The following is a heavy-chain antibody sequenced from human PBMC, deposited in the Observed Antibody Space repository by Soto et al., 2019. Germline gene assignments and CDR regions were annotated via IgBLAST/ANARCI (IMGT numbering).Heavy chain of an antibody. Sequence: EVLLVESGGGLVQPGGSLKLSCAASGFVFKDSSIHWVRQASGKGLEWVGRSRDRAYDYATAYAASVTGRFTISRVDSTNTADPQMNRLETEDTAVYYCTRLISAAQDYWGQGTLVTVSS. V-gene: IGHV3-73*01. J-gene: IGHJ4*02. D-gene: IGHD3-16*02. CDR3: TRLISAAQDY. CDR1: GFVFKDSS. CDR2: SRDRAYDYAT.